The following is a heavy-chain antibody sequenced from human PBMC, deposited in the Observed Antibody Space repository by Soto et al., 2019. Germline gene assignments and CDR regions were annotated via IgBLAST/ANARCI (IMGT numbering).Heavy chain of an antibody. CDR1: GGTFSSYT. CDR2: IIPILSIA. V-gene: IGHV1-69*08. CDR3: AGEPTMVRGGEYYFDY. J-gene: IGHJ4*02. D-gene: IGHD3-10*01. Sequence: QVQLVQSGAEVKKPGSSVKVSCKASGGTFSSYTISWVRQAPGQGLEWMGRIIPILSIANYAQKFQGRVTITADKSTSTAYRELSSLRSEDTAVYYCAGEPTMVRGGEYYFDYWGQGTLVTVSS.